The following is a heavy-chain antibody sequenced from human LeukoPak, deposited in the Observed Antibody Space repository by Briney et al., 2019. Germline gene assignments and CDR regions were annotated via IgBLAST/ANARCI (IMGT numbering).Heavy chain of an antibody. V-gene: IGHV1-2*02. J-gene: IGHJ4*02. CDR2: TNPNSGGT. CDR1: GYTFTVYF. Sequence: ASVKVSCKASGYTFTVYFMHWVRQAPGQGLEWMGWTNPNSGGTNYAQKFQGRVTMTRDTSISTAYMELSRLRSDDTAVYYCARELNYDSSGYYFDYWGQGTLVTVSS. D-gene: IGHD3-22*01. CDR3: ARELNYDSSGYYFDY.